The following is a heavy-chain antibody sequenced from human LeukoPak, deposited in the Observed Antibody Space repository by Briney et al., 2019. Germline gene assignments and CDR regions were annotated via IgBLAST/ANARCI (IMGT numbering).Heavy chain of an antibody. V-gene: IGHV4-39*07. D-gene: IGHD2/OR15-2a*01. J-gene: IGHJ4*02. Sequence: SETLSLTCTVSGGSLSDSDNYWAWARQPPGKALEWIGSIYYSGTTIYNSSPKSRVTVSIDTSKNQLFLKLTSVTAADTAVYFCARSPFNLYFDFWGQGTLVPVSS. CDR3: ARSPFNLYFDF. CDR2: IYYSGTT. CDR1: GGSLSDSDNY.